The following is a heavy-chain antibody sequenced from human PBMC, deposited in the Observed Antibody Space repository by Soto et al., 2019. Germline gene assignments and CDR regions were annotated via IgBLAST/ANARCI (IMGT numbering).Heavy chain of an antibody. CDR2: VGGGGDNT. V-gene: IGHV3-23*01. J-gene: IGHJ4*02. CDR1: GFTFISYS. CDR3: AKRYSGSGRSPPLINY. Sequence: EVQLLESGGGLVQPGGSLRLSCAASGFTFISYSMNWVSQAPGTGLEWVASVGGGGDNTFYADSVQGRFTISRDDSQNTRYLQMNRLRAEATPVYCCAKRYSGSGRSPPLINYWGQGTLVTVSS. D-gene: IGHD3-10*01.